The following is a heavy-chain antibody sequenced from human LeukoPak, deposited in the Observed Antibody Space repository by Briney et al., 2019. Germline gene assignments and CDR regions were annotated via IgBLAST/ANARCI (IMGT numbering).Heavy chain of an antibody. J-gene: IGHJ4*02. CDR3: AKDPVSGYSYFYAHNEWYYSDY. CDR1: GFTFSSYG. Sequence: GGSLRLSCAASGFTFSSYGMHWVRQAPGKGLEWVAFIRYDGSNKYYADSVKGRFTISRDNSKNTLYLQMNSLRAEDTAVYYCAKDPVSGYSYFYAHNEWYYSDYWGQGTLVTVSS. D-gene: IGHD5-18*01. V-gene: IGHV3-30*02. CDR2: IRYDGSNK.